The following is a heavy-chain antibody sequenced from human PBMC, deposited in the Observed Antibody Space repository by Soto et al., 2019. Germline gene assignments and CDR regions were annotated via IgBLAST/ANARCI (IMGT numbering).Heavy chain of an antibody. D-gene: IGHD2-21*02. Sequence: SETLSLTCTVSGGSISSGGYYWSWIRQHPGKGLEWIGYIYYSGSTYYNPSLKSRVNISVDTSKNQFYLKLSSVTAADTAVYYCAIVGGDLNQPYYYYGMDVWGQGTTVTVSS. V-gene: IGHV4-31*03. J-gene: IGHJ6*02. CDR1: GGSISSGGYY. CDR2: IYYSGST. CDR3: AIVGGDLNQPYYYYGMDV.